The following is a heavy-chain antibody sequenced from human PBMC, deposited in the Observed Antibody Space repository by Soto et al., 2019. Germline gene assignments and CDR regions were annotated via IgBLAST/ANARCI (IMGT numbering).Heavy chain of an antibody. V-gene: IGHV4-59*08. Sequence: SETLSLTCTVSRGSINSHYWSWIRQSPGKGLEYIGYISYSGSTNYNPSLKSRLTISVDTSKNQFSLKLTSVTAADTAVYYCARRGSGSYSDYWGQGTLVTVSS. CDR3: ARRGSGSYSDY. D-gene: IGHD3-10*01. J-gene: IGHJ4*02. CDR2: ISYSGST. CDR1: RGSINSHY.